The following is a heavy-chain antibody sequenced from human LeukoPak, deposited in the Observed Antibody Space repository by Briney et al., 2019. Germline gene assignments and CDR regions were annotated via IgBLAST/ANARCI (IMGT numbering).Heavy chain of an antibody. CDR3: ARVRWLSAAGTEGNFDY. CDR1: RFTFSSYG. D-gene: IGHD6-13*01. Sequence: PGGSLRLSCAASRFTFSSYGMNWVRQAPGKGLEWVSSISSSSSYIYYADSVKGRFTISRDNAKNSLYLRMDSLRAEDTAVYYCARVRWLSAAGTEGNFDYWGQGTLGTVSS. V-gene: IGHV3-21*01. CDR2: ISSSSSYI. J-gene: IGHJ4*02.